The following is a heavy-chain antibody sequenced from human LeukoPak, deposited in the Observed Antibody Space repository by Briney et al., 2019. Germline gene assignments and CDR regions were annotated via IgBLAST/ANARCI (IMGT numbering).Heavy chain of an antibody. CDR3: ARDGLGWSGYSDY. Sequence: SVKVSCKASGGTFSSYAISWVRQAPGQGLEWMGRIIPILGIANYAQKFQGRVTITADKSTSTAYMELSSLRSEDTAVYYCARDGLGWSGYSDYWGQGTLVTVSS. CDR1: GGTFSSYA. CDR2: IIPILGIA. J-gene: IGHJ4*02. V-gene: IGHV1-69*04. D-gene: IGHD3-3*01.